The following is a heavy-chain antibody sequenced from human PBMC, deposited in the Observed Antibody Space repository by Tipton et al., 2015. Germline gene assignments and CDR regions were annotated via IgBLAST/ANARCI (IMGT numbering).Heavy chain of an antibody. D-gene: IGHD3-9*01. Sequence: QLVQSGAEVKKPGESLKISCNGSGYSFTSYWIGWVRQMPGKGLEWVGIIHPSDSETIYSPSFQGQVTISADRSTSTAYLQWSSLKASDTAVYYCARRLPYFEWSKVYYFDFWGQGSPVTVS. J-gene: IGHJ4*02. CDR2: IHPSDSET. CDR1: GYSFTSYW. CDR3: ARRLPYFEWSKVYYFDF. V-gene: IGHV5-51*01.